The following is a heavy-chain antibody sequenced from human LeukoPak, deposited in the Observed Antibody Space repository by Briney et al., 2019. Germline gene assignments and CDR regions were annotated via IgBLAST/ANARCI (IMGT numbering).Heavy chain of an antibody. CDR3: SGGGFYGSRGYLSAFYM. Sequence: ASAKVSCKASGYTFTSYDINWVRQATGQGLEWMGWMNPNSGNTGYAQKFQGRVTMTRKPSISPAYTELSRLDCGDTAVYFRSGGGFYGSRGYLSAFYMWGQRTMVTVSS. V-gene: IGHV1-8*01. D-gene: IGHD3-22*01. CDR1: GYTFTSYD. CDR2: MNPNSGNT. J-gene: IGHJ3*02.